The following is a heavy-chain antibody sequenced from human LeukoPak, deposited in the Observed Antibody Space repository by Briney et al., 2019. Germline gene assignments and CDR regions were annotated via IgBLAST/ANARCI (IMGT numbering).Heavy chain of an antibody. D-gene: IGHD3-3*01. CDR2: TYYRSKWYN. Sequence: SQTLSLTCAISGDSVSSNSAAWNWIRQSPSRGLEWLGRTYYRSKWYNDYAVSVKSRITINPDTSKNQFSLKLSSVTAADTAVYYCARSPLRSEMNPFDYWGQGTLVTVSS. CDR3: ARSPLRSEMNPFDY. CDR1: GDSVSSNSAA. V-gene: IGHV6-1*01. J-gene: IGHJ4*02.